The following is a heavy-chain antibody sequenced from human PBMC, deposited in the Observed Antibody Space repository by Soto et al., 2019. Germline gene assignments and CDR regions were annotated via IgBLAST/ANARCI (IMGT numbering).Heavy chain of an antibody. V-gene: IGHV3-23*01. J-gene: IGHJ4*02. D-gene: IGHD5-12*01. CDR2: ISGSAGNT. Sequence: EVQLLESGGGLVQPGGSLRLPCAASGLTFSTYAMSWVRQAPGKGLEWVSSISGSAGNTFYADSVKGRFTISRDNSKNTLFLQMTSLRAEDTAVYYCANTAQWLRPYYFDYWGQGTLVTVSS. CDR1: GLTFSTYA. CDR3: ANTAQWLRPYYFDY.